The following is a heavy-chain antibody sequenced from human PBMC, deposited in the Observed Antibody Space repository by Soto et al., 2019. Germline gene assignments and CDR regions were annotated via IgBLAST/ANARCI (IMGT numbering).Heavy chain of an antibody. D-gene: IGHD3-22*01. CDR3: AKDGAGSSGMGLVY. Sequence: QVQLVESGGGVVQPGRSLRLSCAASGFTFSSYGMHWVRQAPGKGLEWVAVISYDGSNKYYADSVKSRFTISRHNSKNTLYLQMNSVRAEDTAVYYCAKDGAGSSGMGLVYWGQGTLVTVSS. CDR1: GFTFSSYG. J-gene: IGHJ4*02. CDR2: ISYDGSNK. V-gene: IGHV3-30*18.